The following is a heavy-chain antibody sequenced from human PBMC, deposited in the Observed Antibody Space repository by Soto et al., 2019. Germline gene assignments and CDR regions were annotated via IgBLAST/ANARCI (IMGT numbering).Heavy chain of an antibody. D-gene: IGHD3-16*02. CDR3: AKIYYDYVWGSYRYPNGGDY. J-gene: IGHJ4*02. V-gene: IGHV3-23*01. CDR2: ISGSGGST. Sequence: GGSLRLSCAASGFTFSSYAMSWVRQAPGKGLEWVSAISGSGGSTYYADSVKGRFTISRDNSKNTLYLQMNSLRAEDTAVYYCAKIYYDYVWGSYRYPNGGDYWGQGTLVTVSS. CDR1: GFTFSSYA.